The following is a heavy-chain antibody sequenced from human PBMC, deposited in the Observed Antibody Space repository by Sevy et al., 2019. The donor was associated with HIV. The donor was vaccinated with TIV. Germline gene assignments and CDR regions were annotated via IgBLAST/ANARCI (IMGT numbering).Heavy chain of an antibody. CDR3: AQGTFGRFDS. J-gene: IGHJ4*02. V-gene: IGHV3-7*01. CDR2: IKPDGSDK. Sequence: GGSLRLSCAASGFSFSAYWMNWVRQAPGKGLEWVANIKPDGSDKHDVDSAEGQFTISRDNAKISLYRQMNSLRVEDTAMYYCAQGTFGRFDSWGQGTLVTVSS. D-gene: IGHD1-26*01. CDR1: GFSFSAYW.